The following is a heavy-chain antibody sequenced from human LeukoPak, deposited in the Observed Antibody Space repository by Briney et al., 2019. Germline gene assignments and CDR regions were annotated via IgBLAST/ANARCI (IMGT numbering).Heavy chain of an antibody. Sequence: GRSLRLSCAASAFTFSDHSMSWVRQAPGRGLEWVSVISDGGGRTYYADSVKGRFTTSRDNFRNTLYLQMHSLRGEDTAIYFCVKDGAQPGYYFDFWGQGALVTVSS. V-gene: IGHV3-23*01. CDR3: VKDGAQPGYYFDF. CDR2: ISDGGGRT. CDR1: AFTFSDHS. J-gene: IGHJ4*02. D-gene: IGHD1-26*01.